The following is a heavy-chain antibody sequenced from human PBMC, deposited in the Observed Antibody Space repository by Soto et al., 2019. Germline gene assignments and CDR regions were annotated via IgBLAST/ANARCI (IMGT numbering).Heavy chain of an antibody. Sequence: EVQLVESGGGLVKPGGSLRLSCAASGFTFSSYSMNWVCQAPGKGLEWVSSISSSSSYIYYADSVKGRFTISRDNAKNSLYLQMNSLRAEDTAVYYCARDGVLGAWDVWGKGTTVTVSS. D-gene: IGHD1-26*01. CDR3: ARDGVLGAWDV. J-gene: IGHJ6*04. CDR2: ISSSSSYI. V-gene: IGHV3-21*01. CDR1: GFTFSSYS.